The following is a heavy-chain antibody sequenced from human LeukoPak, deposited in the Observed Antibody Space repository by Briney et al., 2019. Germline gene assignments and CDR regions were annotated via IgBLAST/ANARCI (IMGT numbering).Heavy chain of an antibody. J-gene: IGHJ4*02. CDR3: ARHETSPYYYDSSGYPPSFDY. Sequence: GGSLRLSCAASGFTFSSYSMNWVRQAPGKGLEWVSSISSSSSYIYYADSVKGRFTISRDNAKNSLYLQMNSLRAEDTAVYYCARHETSPYYYDSSGYPPSFDYWGQGTLVTVSS. CDR1: GFTFSSYS. V-gene: IGHV3-21*01. D-gene: IGHD3-22*01. CDR2: ISSSSSYI.